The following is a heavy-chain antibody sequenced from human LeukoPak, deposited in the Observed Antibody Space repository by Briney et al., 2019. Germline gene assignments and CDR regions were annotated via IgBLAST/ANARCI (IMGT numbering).Heavy chain of an antibody. CDR2: IYYRGST. CDR1: GGSISRYY. J-gene: IGHJ6*03. CDR3: ARAGGEYCSGGSCYPLEYYYYMDV. Sequence: PETRSLTCTVSGGSISRYYWSWIRQPPGKSLEWIGYIYYRGSTNYNPSLKSRVAISVDTSKNQFSLKLSSVTAADTAVYYCARAGGEYCSGGSCYPLEYYYYMDVWGKGTTVTVSS. V-gene: IGHV4-59*01. D-gene: IGHD2-15*01.